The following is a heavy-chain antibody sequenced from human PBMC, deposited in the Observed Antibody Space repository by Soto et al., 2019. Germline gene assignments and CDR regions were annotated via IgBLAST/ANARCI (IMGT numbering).Heavy chain of an antibody. Sequence: SVKVSCKASGGTFSSYAISWVRQAPGQGLEWMGGIIPIFGTANYAQKFQGRVTITADESMSTAYMELSSLRSEDTAVYYCARDEGAYSSGWYSGWFDPWGQGTLVTVSS. V-gene: IGHV1-69*13. CDR1: GGTFSSYA. D-gene: IGHD6-19*01. J-gene: IGHJ5*02. CDR2: IIPIFGTA. CDR3: ARDEGAYSSGWYSGWFDP.